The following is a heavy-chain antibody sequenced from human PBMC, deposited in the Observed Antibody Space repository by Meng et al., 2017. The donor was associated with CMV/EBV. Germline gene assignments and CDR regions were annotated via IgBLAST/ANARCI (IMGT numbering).Heavy chain of an antibody. CDR1: GYTFTGYY. Sequence: ASVKVSCKASGYTFTGYYMHWLRQAPGQGLEWMGWINPNSGGTNYAQKFQGRVTMTRDTSISTAYMELSRLRPDDTAVYYCARVIGYPDPSHFDYWGQGTPVTVSS. CDR2: INPNSGGT. V-gene: IGHV1-2*02. CDR3: ARVIGYPDPSHFDY. D-gene: IGHD3-22*01. J-gene: IGHJ4*02.